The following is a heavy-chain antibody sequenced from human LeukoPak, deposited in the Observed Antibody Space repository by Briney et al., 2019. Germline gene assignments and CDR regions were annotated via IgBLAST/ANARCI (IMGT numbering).Heavy chain of an antibody. CDR2: IGTAGDT. D-gene: IGHD4/OR15-4a*01. CDR1: GFTFSFYD. J-gene: IGHJ5*02. V-gene: IGHV3-13*04. Sequence: GGSLRLSCAASGFTFSFYDMHWVRQVAGKGLEWVSTIGTAGDTHYPDSVKGRFTISRDNAKNTLYLQMNSLRADDTAVYYCARDYGAWGQGTLVTVSP. CDR3: ARDYGA.